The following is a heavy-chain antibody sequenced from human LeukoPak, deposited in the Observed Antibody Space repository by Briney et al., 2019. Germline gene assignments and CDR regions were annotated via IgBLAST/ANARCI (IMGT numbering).Heavy chain of an antibody. CDR3: ASFMVRGVYVY. CDR1: GFTFSSYW. D-gene: IGHD3-10*01. J-gene: IGHJ4*02. V-gene: IGHV3-7*01. Sequence: GGSLRLSCAASGFTFSSYWMSWVRQAPGKGLEWVANIKQDGSEKYYVDSVKGRFTISRDNAKNSLYLQMNSLRAEDTAVYCCASFMVRGVYVYWGQGTLVTVSS. CDR2: IKQDGSEK.